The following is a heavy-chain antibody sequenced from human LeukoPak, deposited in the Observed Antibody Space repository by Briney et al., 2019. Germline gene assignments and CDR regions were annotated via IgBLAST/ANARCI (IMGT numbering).Heavy chain of an antibody. D-gene: IGHD3-3*01. J-gene: IGHJ4*02. Sequence: GGSLRLSCAASGFTFSSYSMNWVRQAPGKGLEWVSSISSSSSYIYYADSVKGRFTISRDNAKNSLYLQMNSLRAEDTAVYYCARDPRYYDFWSGFHKEVDYWGEGTLVTASS. V-gene: IGHV3-21*01. CDR2: ISSSSSYI. CDR1: GFTFSSYS. CDR3: ARDPRYYDFWSGFHKEVDY.